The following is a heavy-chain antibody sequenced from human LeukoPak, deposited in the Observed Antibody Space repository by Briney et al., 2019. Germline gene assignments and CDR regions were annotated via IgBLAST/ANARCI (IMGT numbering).Heavy chain of an antibody. J-gene: IGHJ4*02. CDR1: GGSISSYC. D-gene: IGHD3-3*01. CDR3: AGHSNAFGVDKYRPFAY. Sequence: SETLSLTCTVSGGSISSYCWSWVRQSPGKGLEWIGSFCHSGDTSYSPSLQSRVTMSVDTSNNQFSLKVTSLTAADTAMYFCAGHSNAFGVDKYRPFAYWGQGTLVIVSS. V-gene: IGHV4-59*08. CDR2: FCHSGDT.